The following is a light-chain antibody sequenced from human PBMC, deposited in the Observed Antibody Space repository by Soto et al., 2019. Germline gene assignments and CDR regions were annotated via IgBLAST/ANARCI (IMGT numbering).Light chain of an antibody. CDR2: GVS. CDR3: ISYSGSSTSYV. CDR1: RSDIASYNY. V-gene: IGLV2-14*01. Sequence: QSALTQPASVSGSPGQSITISCSVTRSDIASYNYVAWYQQFPGKTPKILIYGVSNRPSGVSSRFSGSKSGNTASLTISGLQAEDEADYYCISYSGSSTSYVFGSGTKVTVL. J-gene: IGLJ1*01.